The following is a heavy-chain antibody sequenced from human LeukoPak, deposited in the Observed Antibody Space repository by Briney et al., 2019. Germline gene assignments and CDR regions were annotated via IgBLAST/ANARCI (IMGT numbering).Heavy chain of an antibody. V-gene: IGHV1-2*02. Sequence: ASVKVSCKASGYIFTGYYMHWVRQAPGQGLEWMGWINPNSGDTNYAQKFQGRVTMSRDTSISTAYMELSRLRSDDTAVYYCAKGGAAARNYYYMDVWGKGTTVTISS. D-gene: IGHD1-26*01. J-gene: IGHJ6*03. CDR2: INPNSGDT. CDR3: AKGGAAARNYYYMDV. CDR1: GYIFTGYY.